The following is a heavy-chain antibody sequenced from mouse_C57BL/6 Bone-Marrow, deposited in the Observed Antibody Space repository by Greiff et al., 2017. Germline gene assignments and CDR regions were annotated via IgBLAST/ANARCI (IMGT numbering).Heavy chain of an antibody. V-gene: IGHV1-69*01. Sequence: VQLQQPGAELVIPGASVKLSCKASGYTFTSYWMHWVKQRPGQGLEWIGEIDPSDSYTNYNQKFKGKSTLTVDKSSSTAYMQLSSLTSEDSAVYYCAREFYYAMDYWGQGTSVTVSS. CDR3: AREFYYAMDY. J-gene: IGHJ4*01. CDR2: IDPSDSYT. CDR1: GYTFTSYW.